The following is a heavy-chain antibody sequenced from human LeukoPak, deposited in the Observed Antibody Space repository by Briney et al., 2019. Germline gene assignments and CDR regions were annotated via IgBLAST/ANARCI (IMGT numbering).Heavy chain of an antibody. J-gene: IGHJ4*02. CDR3: ARGFGGITMIFNFFDY. CDR1: GGSFSGYY. CDR2: INHSGST. D-gene: IGHD3-22*01. V-gene: IGHV4-34*01. Sequence: SETLSLTCAVYGGSFSGYYWSWIRQPPGKGLEWIGEINHSGSTNYNPSLKSRVTISVDTSKNQFSLKLSSVTAADTAVYYCARGFGGITMIFNFFDYWGQGTLVTVSS.